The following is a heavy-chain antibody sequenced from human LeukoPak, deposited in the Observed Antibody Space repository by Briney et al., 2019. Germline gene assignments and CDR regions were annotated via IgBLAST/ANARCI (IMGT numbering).Heavy chain of an antibody. CDR2: ISYDGSNK. D-gene: IGHD4-4*01. Sequence: PGGSLRLSCAASGFTFSSYGMHWVRQAPGKGLEWVAVISYDGSNKYYADSVKGRFTISRDNSKNTLYLQMNSLRAEDTAVYYCANGYSNDGMYVWGQGPTVIVSS. J-gene: IGHJ6*02. V-gene: IGHV3-30*18. CDR3: ANGYSNDGMYV. CDR1: GFTFSSYG.